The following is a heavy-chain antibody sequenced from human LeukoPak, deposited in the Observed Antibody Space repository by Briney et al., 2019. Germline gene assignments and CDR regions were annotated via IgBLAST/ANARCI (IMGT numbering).Heavy chain of an antibody. J-gene: IGHJ4*02. D-gene: IGHD6-19*01. CDR2: IYYSGST. Sequence: SETLSLTCTVSGGSISSSSYYWGWIRQPPGKGLEWIGSIYYSGSTYYNPSLKSRVTISVDTSKNQFSLKLSSVTAADTAVYYCARFLWSYSSGWYSGWDYWGQGTLVTVSS. CDR3: ARFLWSYSSGWYSGWDY. CDR1: GGSISSSSYY. V-gene: IGHV4-39*07.